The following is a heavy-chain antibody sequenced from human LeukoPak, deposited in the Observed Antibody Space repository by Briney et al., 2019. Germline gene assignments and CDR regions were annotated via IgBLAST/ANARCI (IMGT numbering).Heavy chain of an antibody. CDR1: GFSFSSFS. J-gene: IGHJ5*02. CDR3: ARELRAAAFWFDP. CDR2: ICSGGST. Sequence: PGGSLRLSCAASGFSFSSFSMNWVRQAPGKGLEWVSVICSGGSTYYADSVKGRFTISRDNSKNTLYLQMNSLRAEDTAVYYCARELRAAAFWFDPWGQGTLVTVSS. D-gene: IGHD6-13*01. V-gene: IGHV3-53*01.